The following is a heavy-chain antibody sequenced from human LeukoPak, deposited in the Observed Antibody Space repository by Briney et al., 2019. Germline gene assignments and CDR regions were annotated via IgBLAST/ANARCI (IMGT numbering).Heavy chain of an antibody. Sequence: ASVKVSCKASGYTFTSYGISWVRQAPGQGLEWMGWISAYNGNTNYAQKLQGRVTMTRDTSTSTVYMELSSLRSEDTAVYYCARVHQYYDYVWGSYPALTFDYWGQGTLVTVSS. CDR2: ISAYNGNT. CDR3: ARVHQYYDYVWGSYPALTFDY. J-gene: IGHJ4*02. D-gene: IGHD3-16*02. V-gene: IGHV1-18*01. CDR1: GYTFTSYG.